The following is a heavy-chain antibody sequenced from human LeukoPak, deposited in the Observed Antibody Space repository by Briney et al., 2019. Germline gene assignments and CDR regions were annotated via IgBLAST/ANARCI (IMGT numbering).Heavy chain of an antibody. D-gene: IGHD3-10*02. V-gene: IGHV1-69*04. CDR3: ALDADVRGVISFPGY. J-gene: IGHJ4*02. Sequence: GSSVTVSCKASGGTFSSYAISWVRQAPAQGLEWMGRIIPILGIANYAQKFQGRVTITADKSTSTAYMELSSLRSEDTAVYYCALDADVRGVISFPGYWGQGTLVTVSS. CDR1: GGTFSSYA. CDR2: IIPILGIA.